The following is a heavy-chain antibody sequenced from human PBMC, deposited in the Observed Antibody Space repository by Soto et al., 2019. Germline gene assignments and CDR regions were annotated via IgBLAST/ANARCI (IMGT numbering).Heavy chain of an antibody. V-gene: IGHV1-8*02. CDR1: GYSFTSYG. D-gene: IGHD2-2*01. Sequence: ASVKVSCKASGYSFTSYGISWVRQAPGQGLEWMGWISPKSGNTSYVQKFQDRVTMTRDTSINTAYMELSGLRSEDTAVYYCARGASMDVWGKGTTVTVSS. CDR3: ARGASMDV. CDR2: ISPKSGNT. J-gene: IGHJ6*01.